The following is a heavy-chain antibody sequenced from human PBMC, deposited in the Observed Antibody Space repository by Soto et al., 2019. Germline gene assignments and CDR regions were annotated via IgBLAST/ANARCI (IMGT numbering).Heavy chain of an antibody. J-gene: IGHJ6*02. CDR3: ARTHYYGSVSYYNAPYSYYGMDV. V-gene: IGHV3-30-3*01. Sequence: GGSLRLSCAASGFTFSSYAMHWVRQAPGKGLEWVAVISYDGSNKYYADSVKGRFTISRDNSKNTLYLQMNSLRAEDTAVYYCARTHYYGSVSYYNAPYSYYGMDVWGQGTTVTVSS. D-gene: IGHD3-10*01. CDR1: GFTFSSYA. CDR2: ISYDGSNK.